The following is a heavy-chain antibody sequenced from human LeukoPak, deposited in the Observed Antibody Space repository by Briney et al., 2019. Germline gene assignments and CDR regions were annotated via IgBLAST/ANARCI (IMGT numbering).Heavy chain of an antibody. CDR1: GGSISSGGYY. Sequence: SETLSLTCTVSGGSISSGGYYWSWIRQHPGKGLEWIGYIYYSGSTYYNPSLKSRVTISVDTSKNQFSLKLSRLRSDDTAVYYCARSFSSTDYDSSAYYSWGQGSLVTVSS. CDR3: ARSFSSTDYDSSAYYS. V-gene: IGHV4-31*03. J-gene: IGHJ4*02. D-gene: IGHD3-22*01. CDR2: IYYSGST.